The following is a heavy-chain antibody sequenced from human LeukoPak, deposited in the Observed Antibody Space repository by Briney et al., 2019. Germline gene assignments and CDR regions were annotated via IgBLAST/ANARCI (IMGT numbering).Heavy chain of an antibody. V-gene: IGHV3-23*01. CDR1: GFTFSSYA. Sequence: GALRLSCAASGFTFSSYAMSWVRQAPGKGLESVSAISGSGGSTYYADSVKGRFTISRDNSKNTLYLQMNSLRAEDTAVYYCAKKATVTTRVYWGQGTLVTVSS. D-gene: IGHD4-11*01. J-gene: IGHJ4*02. CDR2: ISGSGGST. CDR3: AKKATVTTRVY.